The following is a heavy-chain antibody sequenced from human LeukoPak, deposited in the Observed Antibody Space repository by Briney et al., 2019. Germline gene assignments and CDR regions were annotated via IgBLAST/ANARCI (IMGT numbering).Heavy chain of an antibody. Sequence: SETLSLTCTVSGGSISSGTYFWGWLRQPPGECLEWVGSIFYSGATYYNPSLKSRVTISVDTSKKQFSLKLNSVTAADTAVYYCARHGHKNEYNSPGVDYWGQGTLVTVSS. CDR3: ARHGHKNEYNSPGVDY. D-gene: IGHD1-14*01. CDR1: GGSISSGTYF. J-gene: IGHJ4*02. CDR2: IFYSGAT. V-gene: IGHV4-39*01.